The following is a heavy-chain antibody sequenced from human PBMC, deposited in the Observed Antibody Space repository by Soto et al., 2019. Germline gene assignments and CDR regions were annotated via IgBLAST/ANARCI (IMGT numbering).Heavy chain of an antibody. V-gene: IGHV1-2*02. Sequence: GASVKVSCKASGYTFTVYYMHWVRQAPGQGLEWMGWINPKSGGTMYPQKFQGRVTMTWDTSISTAYMALTRLRSDDTAVYYCERDLEKGGGSAGFDYWGQGTLATVSS. CDR2: INPKSGGT. D-gene: IGHD2-15*01. CDR1: GYTFTVYY. J-gene: IGHJ4*02. CDR3: ERDLEKGGGSAGFDY.